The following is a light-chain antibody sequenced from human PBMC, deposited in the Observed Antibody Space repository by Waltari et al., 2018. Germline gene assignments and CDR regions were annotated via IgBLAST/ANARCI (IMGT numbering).Light chain of an antibody. J-gene: IGKJ1*01. CDR1: QSVSSY. V-gene: IGKV3-11*01. CDR2: DVS. CDR3: QQRSNWPPVT. Sequence: EIVLTQSPATLSLSPGERATLSCRASQSVSSYLAWYQQKPGQAPRLLIYDVSNRDTGIPARFSGSGSGTDFTLTISSLEPEDFAVYYCQQRSNWPPVTFGQGTKVEIK.